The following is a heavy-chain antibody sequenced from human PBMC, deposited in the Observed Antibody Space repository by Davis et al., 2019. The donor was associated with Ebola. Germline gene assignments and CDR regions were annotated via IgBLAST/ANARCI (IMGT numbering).Heavy chain of an antibody. CDR1: GGSFSGYY. CDR3: ARHQNVWYYFDH. J-gene: IGHJ4*02. CDR2: INHSGST. Sequence: SETLSLTCAVYGGSFSGYYWSWIRQPPGKGLEWIGEINHSGSTNYNPSLKSRVTISVDTSKNQFFLHLNSVTPEDTAVYYCARHQNVWYYFDHWGQGTLVTVSS. V-gene: IGHV4-34*01. D-gene: IGHD2-8*02.